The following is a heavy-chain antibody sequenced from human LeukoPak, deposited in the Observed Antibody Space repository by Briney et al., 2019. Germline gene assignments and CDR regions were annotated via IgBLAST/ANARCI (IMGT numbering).Heavy chain of an antibody. D-gene: IGHD3-22*01. Sequence: ASVKVSCKASGYTFTGYYMHWVRQAPGQGLEWMGWINPNSGGTNYAQKFQGRVTITADKSTSTAYMELSSLRSEDTAVYYCASPNYYDSSGYYLDYWGQGTLVTVSS. CDR3: ASPNYYDSSGYYLDY. V-gene: IGHV1-2*02. CDR1: GYTFTGYY. CDR2: INPNSGGT. J-gene: IGHJ4*02.